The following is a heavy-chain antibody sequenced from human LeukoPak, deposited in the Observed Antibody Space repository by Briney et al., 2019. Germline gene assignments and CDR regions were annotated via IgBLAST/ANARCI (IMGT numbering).Heavy chain of an antibody. CDR2: IWYDGSNK. V-gene: IGHV3-33*08. CDR1: GFTFSDYY. D-gene: IGHD2-8*01. CDR3: ARSGGYCTNGVCYNEFDY. Sequence: GGSLRLSCAASGFTFSDYYMSWVRQAPGKGLEWVAVIWYDGSNKYYADSVKGRFTISRDNSKNTLYLQMNSLRAEDTAVYYCARSGGYCTNGVCYNEFDYWGQGTLVTVSS. J-gene: IGHJ4*02.